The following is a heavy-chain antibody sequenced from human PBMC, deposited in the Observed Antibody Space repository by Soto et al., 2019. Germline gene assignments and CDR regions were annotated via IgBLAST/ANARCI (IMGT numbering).Heavy chain of an antibody. CDR1: GGSIKSSDYH. J-gene: IGHJ4*02. D-gene: IGHD6-6*01. CDR3: VREERIAAPQLDY. CDR2: IHNSGTS. V-gene: IGHV4-30-4*01. Sequence: SETLSLTCTVSGGSIKSSDYHWIWTRQSPAKVLEWIGYIHNSGTSFYNPSLRGRVTVTLDTSRSQFSLTLAPVTAADTAVYYCVREERIAAPQLDYWGQGIPVTVSS.